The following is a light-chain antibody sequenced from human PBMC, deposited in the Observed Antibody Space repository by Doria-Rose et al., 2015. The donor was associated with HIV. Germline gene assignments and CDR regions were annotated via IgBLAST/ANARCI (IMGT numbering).Light chain of an antibody. Sequence: DIRVTQSPSTLSASVGDSVTITCRASQSITRWLAWYQQKPGKAPKLLIYKAPHLESGVPSRFSGSGSGTEFTLTISSLQPDDFATYCCQQYNSYSPWTFGPGTKLEIK. CDR2: KAP. V-gene: IGKV1-5*03. CDR3: QQYNSYSPWT. CDR1: QSITRW. J-gene: IGKJ2*02.